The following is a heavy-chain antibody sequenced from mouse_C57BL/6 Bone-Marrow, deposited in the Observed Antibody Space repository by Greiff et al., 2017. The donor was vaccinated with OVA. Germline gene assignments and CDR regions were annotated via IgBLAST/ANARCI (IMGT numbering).Heavy chain of an antibody. CDR1: GFTFSSYG. CDR2: ISSGGSYT. Sequence: EVKLVESGGDLVKPGGSLKLSCAASGFTFSSYGMSWVRQTPDKRLEWVATISSGGSYTYYPDSVKGRFTISRDNAKNTLYLQMSSLKSEDTAMYYCARRGTTIVNWGKGTLVTVSA. J-gene: IGHJ3*01. V-gene: IGHV5-6*02. CDR3: ARRGTTIVN. D-gene: IGHD2-4*01.